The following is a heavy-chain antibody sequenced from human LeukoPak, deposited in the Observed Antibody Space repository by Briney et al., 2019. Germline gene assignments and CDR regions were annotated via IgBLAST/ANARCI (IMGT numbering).Heavy chain of an antibody. D-gene: IGHD1-14*01. J-gene: IGHJ4*02. CDR3: ARGGRYPGAFFDY. CDR2: INHSGST. V-gene: IGHV4-34*01. Sequence: SETLSLTCAVSGGSFSGYYWSWIRQPPGKGLEWIGEINHSGSTNYNPSLKSRVTISVDTSKNQFSLKLSSVTAADTAVYYCARGGRYPGAFFDYWGQGTLVTVSS. CDR1: GGSFSGYY.